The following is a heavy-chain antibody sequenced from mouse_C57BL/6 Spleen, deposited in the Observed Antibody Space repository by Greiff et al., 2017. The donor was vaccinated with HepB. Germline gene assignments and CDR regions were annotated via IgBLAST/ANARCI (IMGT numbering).Heavy chain of an antibody. CDR3: ASGYGSSYEWFAY. Sequence: EVKLMESGPGLVKPSQSLSLTCSVTGYSITSGYYWNWIRQFPGNKLEWMGYISYDGSNNYNPSLKNRISITRDTSKNQFFLKLNSVTTEDTATYYCASGYGSSYEWFAYWGQGTLVTVSA. J-gene: IGHJ3*01. CDR1: GYSITSGYY. V-gene: IGHV3-6*01. D-gene: IGHD1-1*01. CDR2: ISYDGSN.